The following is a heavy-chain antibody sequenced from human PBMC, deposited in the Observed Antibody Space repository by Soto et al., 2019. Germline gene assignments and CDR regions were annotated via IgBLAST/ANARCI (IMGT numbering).Heavy chain of an antibody. Sequence: QVQLQESGPGLVKPSGTLSLTCAVSGASISSSNWWSWVRQPPGKVLEWIGEIYPSGSTNYNPSLESRVTISVDKSKNQFSLKLTSVTAAATAVYYCAKWAKLQSRTSGYFAFDIWGQGTMVTVSS. J-gene: IGHJ3*02. CDR1: GASISSSNW. V-gene: IGHV4-4*02. CDR2: IYPSGST. D-gene: IGHD3-22*01. CDR3: AKWAKLQSRTSGYFAFDI.